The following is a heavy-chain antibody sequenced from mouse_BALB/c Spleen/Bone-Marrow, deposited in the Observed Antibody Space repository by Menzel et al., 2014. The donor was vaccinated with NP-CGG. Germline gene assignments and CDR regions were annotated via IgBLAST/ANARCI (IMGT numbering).Heavy chain of an antibody. Sequence: AQLKQSGAELVKPGPSVNLSCPAFGFTIKNTYMHWVKKSPNQALEWIGRFDLPNGNTKYDPKFKGKATITADTSSNTAYLQLSSLTSEDTAVYYCATMITDWYFDVWGAVTTVTVSS. D-gene: IGHD2-4*01. J-gene: IGHJ1*01. CDR2: FDLPNGNT. CDR1: GFTIKNTY. CDR3: ATMITDWYFDV. V-gene: IGHV14-3*02.